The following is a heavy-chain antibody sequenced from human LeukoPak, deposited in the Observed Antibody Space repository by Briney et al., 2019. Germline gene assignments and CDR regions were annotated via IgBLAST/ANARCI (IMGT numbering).Heavy chain of an antibody. V-gene: IGHV4-34*01. D-gene: IGHD3-10*01. CDR3: ARDPPRVRGVISGDY. J-gene: IGHJ4*02. CDR2: INHSGST. Sequence: SETLSLTCAVYGGSFSGYYWSWIRQPPGKGLEWIGEINHSGSTNYNPSLKSRVTISVDTSRNQFSLKLSSVTAADTAVYYCARDPPRVRGVISGDYWGQGTLVTVSS. CDR1: GGSFSGYY.